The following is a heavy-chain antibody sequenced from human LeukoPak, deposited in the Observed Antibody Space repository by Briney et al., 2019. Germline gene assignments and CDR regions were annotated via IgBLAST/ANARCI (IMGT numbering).Heavy chain of an antibody. J-gene: IGHJ4*02. CDR1: GFTFSDAW. V-gene: IGHV3-15*01. Sequence: GGSLRLSCTASGFTFSDAWMSWVRQAPGKGLEWVGRIKSKTDGGTIDYAAPVKGRFTISRDDSKKTLYLHMNSLKIEDTAVYYCTTDLTAPYWGQGTPVTVSS. CDR3: TTDLTAPY. CDR2: IKSKTDGGTI. D-gene: IGHD3-9*01.